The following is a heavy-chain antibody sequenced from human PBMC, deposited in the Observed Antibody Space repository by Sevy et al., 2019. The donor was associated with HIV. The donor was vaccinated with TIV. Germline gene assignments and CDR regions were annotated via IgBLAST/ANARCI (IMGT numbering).Heavy chain of an antibody. CDR1: GFIFDYYG. D-gene: IGHD4-17*01. Sequence: GGSLRLSCAASGFIFDYYGMHWVRQAPGKGLEWVALISHDGSKKYYADSVKGRFTISRDNSKNTLYLQMNTLRRDDTAAYFCTKEPPVYGDFPYGMDVWGQGTTVTVSS. J-gene: IGHJ6*02. CDR2: ISHDGSKK. V-gene: IGHV3-30*18. CDR3: TKEPPVYGDFPYGMDV.